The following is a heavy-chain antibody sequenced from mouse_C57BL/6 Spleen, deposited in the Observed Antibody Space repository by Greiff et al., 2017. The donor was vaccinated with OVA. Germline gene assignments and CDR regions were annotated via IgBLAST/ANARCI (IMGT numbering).Heavy chain of an antibody. V-gene: IGHV1-82*01. CDR1: GYAFSSSW. D-gene: IGHD4-1*01. Sequence: QVHVKQSGPELVKPGASVKISCKASGYAFSSSWMNWVKQRPGKGLEWIGRIYPGDGDTNYNGKFKGKATLTADKSSSTAYMQLSSLTSEDSAVYFCARYWDYFDYWGQGTTLTVSS. CDR3: ARYWDYFDY. CDR2: IYPGDGDT. J-gene: IGHJ2*01.